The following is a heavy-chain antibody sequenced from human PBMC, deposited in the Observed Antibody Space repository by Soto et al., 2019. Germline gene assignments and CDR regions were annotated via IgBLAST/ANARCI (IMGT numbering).Heavy chain of an antibody. V-gene: IGHV3-74*01. Sequence: EVQLVESGGGLVQPGGSLRLSCAASGFTFSSYWMHWVRQAPGKGLVWVSRINSDGSSTSYADSVKGRFTISRDNAKNTLYLKMNSLRDEDTAVYYCAREEKGYIVATIPGWFDPWGQGTLVTVSS. CDR1: GFTFSSYW. D-gene: IGHD5-12*01. CDR3: AREEKGYIVATIPGWFDP. CDR2: INSDGSST. J-gene: IGHJ5*02.